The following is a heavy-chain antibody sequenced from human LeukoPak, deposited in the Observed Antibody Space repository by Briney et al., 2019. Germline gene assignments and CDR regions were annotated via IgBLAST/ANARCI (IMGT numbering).Heavy chain of an antibody. V-gene: IGHV3-30*02. CDR2: IRYDGSNK. CDR1: GFTFSSYA. J-gene: IGHJ5*02. D-gene: IGHD3-3*01. CDR3: AKDASYYDFWSGYPDTNWFDP. Sequence: GGSLRLSCAASGFTFSSYAMHWVRQAPGKGLEWVAFIRYDGSNKYYADSVKGRFTISRDNSKNTLYLQMNSLRAEDTAVYYCAKDASYYDFWSGYPDTNWFDPWGQGTLVTVSS.